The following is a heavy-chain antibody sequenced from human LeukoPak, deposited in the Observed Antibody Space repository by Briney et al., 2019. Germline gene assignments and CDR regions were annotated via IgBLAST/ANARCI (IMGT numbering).Heavy chain of an antibody. J-gene: IGHJ4*02. CDR3: AASTYGSGSYVGFDS. Sequence: GESLKISCKGSGYSFTNYWIGWGRQMPGKGLEWMGIIYPGDSDTRYSPSFQGQVTISADKSVSTTCLQWSSLKASDTAMYYCAASTYGSGSYVGFDSWGQGTLVSVSS. CDR2: IYPGDSDT. D-gene: IGHD3-10*01. V-gene: IGHV5-51*01. CDR1: GYSFTNYW.